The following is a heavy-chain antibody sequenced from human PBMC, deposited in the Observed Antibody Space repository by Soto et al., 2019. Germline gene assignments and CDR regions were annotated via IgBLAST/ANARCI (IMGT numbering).Heavy chain of an antibody. CDR2: IDPSDSYT. CDR1: GYNFTAFW. J-gene: IGHJ5*01. V-gene: IGHV5-10-1*01. Sequence: GESLKICYKASGYNFTAFWIHWVRQMPGKGLEWLGKIDPSDSYTNYSPSFEGHVTISTDNSITTAYPQWSSLRASDTALYFCARFHQNWFDSWAPGTMVTVSS. CDR3: ARFHQNWFDS.